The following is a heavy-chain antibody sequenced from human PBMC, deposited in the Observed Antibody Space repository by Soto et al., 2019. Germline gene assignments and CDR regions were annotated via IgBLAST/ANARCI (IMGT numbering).Heavy chain of an antibody. V-gene: IGHV3-23*01. CDR2: ISGSGGST. D-gene: IGHD3-10*01. CDR3: AKDAAGVGLNWYFDL. Sequence: GGSLRLSCAASGFTFSSYAMSWVRQAPGKGLEWVSAISGSGGSTYYADSVKGRFTISRDNSKNTLYLQMNSLRAEDTAVYSCAKDAAGVGLNWYFDLWGRGTLVTVSS. CDR1: GFTFSSYA. J-gene: IGHJ2*01.